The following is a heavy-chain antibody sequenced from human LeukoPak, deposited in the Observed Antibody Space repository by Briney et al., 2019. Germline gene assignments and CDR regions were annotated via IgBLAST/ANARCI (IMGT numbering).Heavy chain of an antibody. CDR1: GGSFSGYY. Sequence: SETLSLTCAVYGGSFSGYYWSWIRQPPGKGLEWIGEINHSGSTNYNPSLKSRVTISVDTSKNQFSLKLSSVTAADTAVYYCARGRGYSYGSAHYYDSSGYRKKISTFDYWGQGTLVTVSS. V-gene: IGHV4-34*01. CDR3: ARGRGYSYGSAHYYDSSGYRKKISTFDY. J-gene: IGHJ4*02. D-gene: IGHD3-22*01. CDR2: INHSGST.